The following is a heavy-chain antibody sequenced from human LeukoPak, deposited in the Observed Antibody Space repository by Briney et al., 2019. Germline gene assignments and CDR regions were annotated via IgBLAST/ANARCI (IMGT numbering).Heavy chain of an antibody. J-gene: IGHJ4*02. D-gene: IGHD2-8*02. Sequence: SETLSLTCTVSGGSISSSSYYWGWIRQPPGKGLEWIGSIYHSGSTYYNPSLKSRVTISVDTSKNQFSLKLSSVTAADTAVYYCARGVLSVVWGQGTLVTVSS. CDR2: IYHSGST. CDR3: ARGVLSVV. CDR1: GGSISSSSYY. V-gene: IGHV4-39*07.